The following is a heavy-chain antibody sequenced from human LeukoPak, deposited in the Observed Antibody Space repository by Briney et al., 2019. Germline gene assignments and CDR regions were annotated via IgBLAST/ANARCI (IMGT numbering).Heavy chain of an antibody. D-gene: IGHD6-19*01. J-gene: IGHJ4*02. V-gene: IGHV6-1*01. CDR1: GDSVSSNSAA. CDR3: ARDYLGWYLDY. Sequence: SQTLSLTCDISGDSVSSNSAAWNWIRQSPSGGLEWLGRTYYRSRWYNDYAVSVKSRITFNSDTSQNQFSLQLNSVTPEDTAVYYCARDYLGWYLDYWGQGTLVTVSS. CDR2: TYYRSRWYN.